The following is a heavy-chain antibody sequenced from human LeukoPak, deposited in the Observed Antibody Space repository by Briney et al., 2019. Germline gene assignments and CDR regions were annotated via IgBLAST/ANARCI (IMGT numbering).Heavy chain of an antibody. V-gene: IGHV4-39*01. D-gene: IGHD3-3*01. J-gene: IGHJ4*02. CDR2: IYYSGST. CDR3: ARGPKRAIWSGYYSLDHNPRYYFDY. Sequence: SETLSLTCTVSGGSISSSRDYWAWLRQPPGKGLEWIANIYYSGSTYYSPSLKSRVTISVDTSKNQFSLKLSSVTAADTAVYYCARGPKRAIWSGYYSLDHNPRYYFDYWGQGTLVTVSS. CDR1: GGSISSSRDY.